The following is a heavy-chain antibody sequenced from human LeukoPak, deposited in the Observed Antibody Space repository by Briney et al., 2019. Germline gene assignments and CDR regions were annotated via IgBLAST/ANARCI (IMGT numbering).Heavy chain of an antibody. CDR1: GFTFSGHW. J-gene: IGHJ4*02. D-gene: IGHD1-1*01. CDR3: VRDETLWTLDW. V-gene: IGHV3-74*03. Sequence: PGGSLRLSCTASGFTFSGHWIHWVRQPPGMGLVWVSRINERGTDSMYAESVKGRFTIPRDNAKNTVYLQMNSLRAEDTAVYYCVRDETLWTLDWWGQGTLVSVSS. CDR2: INERGTDS.